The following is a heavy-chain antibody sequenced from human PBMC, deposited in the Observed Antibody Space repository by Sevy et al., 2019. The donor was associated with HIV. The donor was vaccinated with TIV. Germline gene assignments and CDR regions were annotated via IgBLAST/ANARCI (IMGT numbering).Heavy chain of an antibody. Sequence: GGSLRLSCAASGFTFSSYSMNWVRQAPGKGLEWVSYISSSRSTIYYADSVKGRFTISRDNAKNSLYLQMNSLRDEDTAVYYCARDRDEDQDIVVVVASDAFDIWGQGTMVTVSS. D-gene: IGHD2-15*01. J-gene: IGHJ3*02. CDR2: ISSSRSTI. CDR3: ARDRDEDQDIVVVVASDAFDI. CDR1: GFTFSSYS. V-gene: IGHV3-48*02.